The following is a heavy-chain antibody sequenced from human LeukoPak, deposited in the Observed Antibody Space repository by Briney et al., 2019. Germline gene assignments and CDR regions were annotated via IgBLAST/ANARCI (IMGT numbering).Heavy chain of an antibody. Sequence: GGSLRLSCAASGFTFSSYAMSWVRQAPGKGLEWVSAISGSGGSTYYADSVKGRYTISRDNSKNTLYLQMNSLRAEDTAVYYCAKDGYSYGYTYYFDYWGQGTLVTVSS. V-gene: IGHV3-23*01. CDR1: GFTFSSYA. CDR3: AKDGYSYGYTYYFDY. J-gene: IGHJ4*02. D-gene: IGHD5-18*01. CDR2: ISGSGGST.